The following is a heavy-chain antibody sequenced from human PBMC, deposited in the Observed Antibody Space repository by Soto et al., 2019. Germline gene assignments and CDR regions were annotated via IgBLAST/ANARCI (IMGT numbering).Heavy chain of an antibody. CDR1: GGSISSSSYY. D-gene: IGHD2-15*01. V-gene: IGHV4-39*01. Sequence: TLSLTCTVSGGSISSSSYYWGWIRQPPGKRLEWIGSIYYSGSTYYNPSLKSRVTISVDTSKNQFSLKLSSVTAADTAVYYCARRLHCSGGSCYYEDWFDPWGQGTLVTVSS. CDR2: IYYSGST. J-gene: IGHJ5*02. CDR3: ARRLHCSGGSCYYEDWFDP.